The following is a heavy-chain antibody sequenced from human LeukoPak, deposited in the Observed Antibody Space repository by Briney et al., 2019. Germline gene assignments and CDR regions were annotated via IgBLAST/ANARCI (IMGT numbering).Heavy chain of an antibody. V-gene: IGHV3-23*01. CDR1: GFTFSSYG. CDR3: AKDRGGSYYFDY. D-gene: IGHD1-26*01. Sequence: GGTLRLSCAASGFTFSSYGMSWVRQAPGKGLEWVSAIGGSGGSTYYADSVKGRFTISRDNSKNTLYLQMNSLRAEDTAVYYCAKDRGGSYYFDYWGQGTLVTVSS. J-gene: IGHJ4*02. CDR2: IGGSGGST.